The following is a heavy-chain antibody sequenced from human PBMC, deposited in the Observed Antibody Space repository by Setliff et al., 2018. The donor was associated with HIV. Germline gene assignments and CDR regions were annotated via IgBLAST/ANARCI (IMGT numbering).Heavy chain of an antibody. J-gene: IGHJ4*02. Sequence: PGGSLRLSCAASGFPFSNFWMSWVRQAPGKGLEWVASIKPDGSEKYYADAVRDRFTLSRDNAGTSLYLHVDSLRPEDTAVYYCARGGARDVLLGFGLYYYDSWGQGTLVTVSS. CDR3: ARGGARDVLLGFGLYYYDS. CDR1: GFPFSNFW. D-gene: IGHD3-10*01. CDR2: IKPDGSEK. V-gene: IGHV3-7*03.